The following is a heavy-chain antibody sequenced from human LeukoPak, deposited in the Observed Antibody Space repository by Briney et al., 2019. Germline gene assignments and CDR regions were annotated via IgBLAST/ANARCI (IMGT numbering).Heavy chain of an antibody. CDR3: AKESGKFDY. V-gene: IGHV3-43*02. J-gene: IGHJ4*02. Sequence: GGSLRLSCAASGFTVSSNFMSWVRQAPGKGLEWVSLISGDGVSTFYADSVKGRFSISRDNSKNSLYLEMNSLRTEDAAMYYCAKESGKFDYWGQGTLVAVSS. CDR1: GFTVSSNF. CDR2: ISGDGVST.